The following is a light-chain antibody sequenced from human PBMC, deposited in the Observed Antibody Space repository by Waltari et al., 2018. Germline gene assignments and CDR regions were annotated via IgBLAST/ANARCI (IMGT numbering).Light chain of an antibody. V-gene: IGKV4-1*01. CDR3: QQYYSTPYT. CDR1: ESLFYSPDNKSY. Sequence: DIVMTQYPDSLAVSLGERATINCKSSESLFYSPDNKSYLAWYQQKPGQPPQLLLSRASTRESGVPDRFSGSGSGTDFTLTISSLQAADVAVYFCQQYYSTPYTFGRGTRLEI. J-gene: IGKJ2*01. CDR2: RAS.